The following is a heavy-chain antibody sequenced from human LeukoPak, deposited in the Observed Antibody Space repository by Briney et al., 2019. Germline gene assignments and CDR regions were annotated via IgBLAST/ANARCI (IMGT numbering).Heavy chain of an antibody. Sequence: GSSVKVSCKASGGTFSSYAINWVRRAPGQWLEWMGGSIPIFGTANFAQKFHDRVTIIADESTSTAYMELSSLRSEDTAVYYCARMEGYSYSDYWGQGTLVTVSS. J-gene: IGHJ4*02. V-gene: IGHV1-69*01. CDR3: ARMEGYSYSDY. D-gene: IGHD5-18*01. CDR1: GGTFSSYA. CDR2: SIPIFGTA.